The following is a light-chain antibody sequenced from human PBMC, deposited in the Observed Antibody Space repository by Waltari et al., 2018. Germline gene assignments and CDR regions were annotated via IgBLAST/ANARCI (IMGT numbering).Light chain of an antibody. CDR2: GAS. J-gene: IGKJ1*01. V-gene: IGKV3-20*01. Sequence: EIVLTQSPGPLSVPPGERATLPCRASQSVRSSYLAWYNQKPGQAPRLLIYGASSRAIGTPGRFSGSGSGTDFTLSISRLEPEDSAVYYCQQYGTATGTFGQGTKVGIK. CDR1: QSVRSSY. CDR3: QQYGTATGT.